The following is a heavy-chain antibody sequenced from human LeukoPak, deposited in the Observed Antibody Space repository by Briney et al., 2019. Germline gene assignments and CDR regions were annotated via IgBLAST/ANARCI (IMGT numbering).Heavy chain of an antibody. Sequence: GGSLRLSCTASGFTFGDYAMSWVRQAPGKGLEWVGFIRSKAYGGTTEYAASVKGRFTITRDDSKSIAYLQMNSLKTEDTAVYYCTRAHYGSDLYYYYYMDVWGKGTTVTVSS. CDR2: IRSKAYGGTT. CDR1: GFTFGDYA. V-gene: IGHV3-49*04. J-gene: IGHJ6*03. CDR3: TRAHYGSDLYYYYYMDV. D-gene: IGHD3-10*01.